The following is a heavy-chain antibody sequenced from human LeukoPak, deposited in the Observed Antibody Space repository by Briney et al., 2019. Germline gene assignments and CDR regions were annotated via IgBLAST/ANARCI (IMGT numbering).Heavy chain of an antibody. V-gene: IGHV3-7*01. D-gene: IGHD5-18*01. J-gene: IGHJ4*02. CDR1: GFTFSSYW. CDR2: IKQDGSEK. Sequence: GGSLRLSCAASGFTFSSYWMSWVRQAPGKGLEWVANIKQDGSEKYYVDSVKGRFTISRDNAKNSLYLQMNSLRAEDTAVYYCARGGIQLWATYFDYWGQGTLVTVSS. CDR3: ARGGIQLWATYFDY.